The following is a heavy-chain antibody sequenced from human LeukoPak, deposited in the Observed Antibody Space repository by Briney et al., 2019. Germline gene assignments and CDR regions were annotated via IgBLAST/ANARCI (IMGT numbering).Heavy chain of an antibody. CDR2: ISWDGGST. CDR1: GFTFDDYA. J-gene: IGHJ6*03. V-gene: IGHV3-43D*03. D-gene: IGHD3-10*01. CDR3: AKDNGGSGSRHYYMDV. Sequence: GGSLRLSCAASGFTFDDYAMHWVRQAPGKGLEWVSHISWDGGSTYYADSVKGRFTISRDNSKNSLYLQMNSLRAEDTALYYCAKDNGGSGSRHYYMDVWGKGTTVTVSS.